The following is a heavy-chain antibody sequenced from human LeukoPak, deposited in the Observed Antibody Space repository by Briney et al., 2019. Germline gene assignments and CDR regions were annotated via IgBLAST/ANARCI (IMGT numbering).Heavy chain of an antibody. Sequence: GGSLRLSCAASGFTFSSYAMTWVRQAPGKGLEWVSAISGSGGSTYYADSVKGRFTISRDNSKNTLYLQMNSLRAEDTALCYCAKEHPNSYGSGSYNFDYWGQGTLVTVSS. V-gene: IGHV3-23*01. J-gene: IGHJ4*02. CDR3: AKEHPNSYGSGSYNFDY. CDR1: GFTFSSYA. CDR2: ISGSGGST. D-gene: IGHD3-10*01.